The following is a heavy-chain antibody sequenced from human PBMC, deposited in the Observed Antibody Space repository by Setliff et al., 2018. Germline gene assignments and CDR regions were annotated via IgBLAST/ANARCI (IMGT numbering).Heavy chain of an antibody. J-gene: IGHJ5*02. Sequence: ASVKVSCKASGYSFTGYQIYWMRLAPGQGLEWMGWINPNSGVANYARRFEGRVTMTSDTSISTVYMVVNSLRSDDTAVYFCARDSASCDSTSCYWAVNWFDPWGQGTLVTVSS. CDR2: INPNSGVA. CDR3: ARDSASCDSTSCYWAVNWFDP. D-gene: IGHD2-2*01. V-gene: IGHV1-2*02. CDR1: GYSFTGYQ.